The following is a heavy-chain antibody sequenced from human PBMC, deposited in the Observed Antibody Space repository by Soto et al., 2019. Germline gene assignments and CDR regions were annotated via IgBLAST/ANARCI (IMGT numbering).Heavy chain of an antibody. CDR2: ISGSSDTI. Sequence: VQLVESGGGLVQPGGSLRLSCAASGFTLSSYNMNWVRQAPGKGLEWVSYISGSSDTIYYADSVKGRFTISRDNAKKSLYLQMDSLRDEDTAVYYCARDHGGSTWFVGIYYYFGVDVWGQGTTVTVSS. J-gene: IGHJ6*02. V-gene: IGHV3-48*02. D-gene: IGHD6-13*01. CDR3: ARDHGGSTWFVGIYYYFGVDV. CDR1: GFTLSSYN.